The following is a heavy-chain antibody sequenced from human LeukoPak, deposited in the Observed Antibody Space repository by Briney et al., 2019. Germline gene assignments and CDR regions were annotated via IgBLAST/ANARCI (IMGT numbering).Heavy chain of an antibody. CDR3: ATGIAAAGVDY. V-gene: IGHV3-23*01. Sequence: ETLSLTCTVSGGSISSSSYYWGWVRQAPGKGLEWVSTISGTGYNTYYADSVKGRFSISRDNSKNTMYLQMNSLRAEDTAVYYCATGIAAAGVDYWGQGTLVTVSS. CDR1: GGSISSSSYY. CDR2: ISGTGYNT. D-gene: IGHD6-13*01. J-gene: IGHJ4*02.